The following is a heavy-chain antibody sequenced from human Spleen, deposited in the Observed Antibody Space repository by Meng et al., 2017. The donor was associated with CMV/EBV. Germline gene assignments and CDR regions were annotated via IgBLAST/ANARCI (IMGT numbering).Heavy chain of an antibody. J-gene: IGHJ4*02. Sequence: QVQLVQSGSELKKPGASVKVSCKASGYTFTTYAINWVRQATGQGLEWMGWINPNTGNTGYAQKFQGRVTLTRSTSISTAYMELSSLRSEDTAVYYCALTVAAGYWGQGTLVTVSS. V-gene: IGHV1-8*02. CDR1: GYTFTTYA. CDR2: INPNTGNT. CDR3: ALTVAAGY. D-gene: IGHD6-19*01.